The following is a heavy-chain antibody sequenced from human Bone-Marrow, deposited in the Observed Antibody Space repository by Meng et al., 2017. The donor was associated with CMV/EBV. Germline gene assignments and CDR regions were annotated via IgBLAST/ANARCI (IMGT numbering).Heavy chain of an antibody. V-gene: IGHV3-7*01. CDR2: IKQDGSEI. D-gene: IGHD1-7*01. CDR3: ARDIRWNYGPGY. J-gene: IGHJ4*02. CDR1: GFSLSSYD. Sequence: GESLKISCVASGFSLSSYDMNWVRQAPGKGLEWVANIKQDGSEIHYVDSVEGRFTISRDNAQNSLYLQMNSLRAEDTAVYYCARDIRWNYGPGYWGQGTLVTVSS.